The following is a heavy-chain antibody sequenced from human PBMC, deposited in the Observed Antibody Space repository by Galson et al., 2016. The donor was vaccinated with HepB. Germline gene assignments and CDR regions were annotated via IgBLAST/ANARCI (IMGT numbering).Heavy chain of an antibody. Sequence: SLRLSCAASGFTFSNYVMNWVRQAPGKGLEWVSVIYSRGSAYYADSVKGRFTISRDNSKNTLYLQMNSLKAEDTAVYYCARDWGSSWCLHWGQGTLVTVSS. D-gene: IGHD6-13*01. CDR2: IYSRGSA. V-gene: IGHV3-66*01. CDR1: GFTFSNYV. J-gene: IGHJ4*02. CDR3: ARDWGSSWCLH.